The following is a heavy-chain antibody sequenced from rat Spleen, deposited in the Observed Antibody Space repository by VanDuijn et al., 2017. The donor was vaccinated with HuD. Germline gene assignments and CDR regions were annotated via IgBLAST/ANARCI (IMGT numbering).Heavy chain of an antibody. CDR1: GFTFSDYY. Sequence: EVQLVESGGGLVQPGRSLKLSCAASGFTFSDYYMAWVRQAPKKGLEWIASISYDGSSTYYRDSVKGRFTISRDNAKSTLYLQMDSLRSEDTATYYCTSRGLNYGGYTDNWFAYWGQGTLVTVSS. D-gene: IGHD1-11*01. CDR3: TSRGLNYGGYTDNWFAY. CDR2: ISYDGSST. V-gene: IGHV5-7*01. J-gene: IGHJ3*01.